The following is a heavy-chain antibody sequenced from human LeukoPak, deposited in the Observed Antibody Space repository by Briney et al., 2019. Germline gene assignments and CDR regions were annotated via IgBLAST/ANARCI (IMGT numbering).Heavy chain of an antibody. V-gene: IGHV3-21*01. CDR3: ARRATTERGHSYGLDY. D-gene: IGHD5-18*01. CDR1: GFTFSSYS. CDR2: ISSSSNYI. Sequence: PGGSLRLSCAASGFTFSSYSMNWVRQAPGKGLEWVSSISSSSNYIYYADSMTGRLTISRDNAKNSLYLQMNSLRAEDTAIYYCARRATTERGHSYGLDYWGQGTLVTVSS. J-gene: IGHJ4*02.